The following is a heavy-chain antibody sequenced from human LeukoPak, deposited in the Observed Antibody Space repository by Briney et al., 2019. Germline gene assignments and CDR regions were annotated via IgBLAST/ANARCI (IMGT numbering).Heavy chain of an antibody. CDR2: IYYSGST. J-gene: IGHJ5*02. Sequence: SETLSLTCTVSGGPISSSSYYWGWIRQPPGKGLEWIGSIYYSGSTYYNPSLKSRVTISVDTSKNQFSLKLSSVTAADTAVYYCARRCRVYPCYYGSGSHRPQPVFDPWGQGTLVTVSS. V-gene: IGHV4-39*01. CDR3: ARRCRVYPCYYGSGSHRPQPVFDP. CDR1: GGPISSSSYY. D-gene: IGHD3-10*01.